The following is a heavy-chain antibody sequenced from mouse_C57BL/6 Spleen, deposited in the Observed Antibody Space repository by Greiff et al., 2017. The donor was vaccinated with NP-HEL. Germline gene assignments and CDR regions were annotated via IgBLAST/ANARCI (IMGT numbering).Heavy chain of an antibody. J-gene: IGHJ3*01. CDR3: ATGYDYDGFAY. CDR2: INPYNGGT. V-gene: IGHV1-19*01. CDR1: GYTFTDYY. Sequence: VQLQQSGPVLVKPGASVKMSCKASGYTFTDYYMNWVKQSHGKSLEWIGVINPYNGGTSYNQKFKGKATLTVDKSSSTAYMELNSLTSEDSAVYYCATGYDYDGFAYWGQGTLVTVSA. D-gene: IGHD2-4*01.